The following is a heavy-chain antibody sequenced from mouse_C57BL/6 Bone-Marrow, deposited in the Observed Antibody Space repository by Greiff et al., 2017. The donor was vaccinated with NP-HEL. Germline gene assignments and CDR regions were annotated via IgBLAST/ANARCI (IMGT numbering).Heavy chain of an antibody. Sequence: QVQLQQPGAELVKPGASVKLSCKASGYTFTSYWMHWVKQRPGQGLEWIGMIHPNSGSTNYNEKFKSKATLTVDKSSRTAYMQLSSLTSEDSAVYSYARSGLLQSLCAYWGQGTLVTVSA. CDR1: GYTFTSYW. V-gene: IGHV1-64*01. D-gene: IGHD2-10*01. CDR2: IHPNSGST. J-gene: IGHJ3*01. CDR3: ARSGLLQSLCAY.